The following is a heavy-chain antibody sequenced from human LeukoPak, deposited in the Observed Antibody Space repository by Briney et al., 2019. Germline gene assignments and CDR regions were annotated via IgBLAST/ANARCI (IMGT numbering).Heavy chain of an antibody. CDR3: ARFGYVAAVDV. CDR1: GFSFSAYW. J-gene: IGHJ4*02. V-gene: IGHV3-7*01. D-gene: IGHD2-15*01. Sequence: GGSLRLSCAASGFSFSAYWMTWVRQAPGTGLEWVANISPAGSETYYVDPVKGRFSISRDNAKNLVYLQMNSLRAEDTAVYHCARFGYVAAVDVWGQGTPVTVSS. CDR2: ISPAGSET.